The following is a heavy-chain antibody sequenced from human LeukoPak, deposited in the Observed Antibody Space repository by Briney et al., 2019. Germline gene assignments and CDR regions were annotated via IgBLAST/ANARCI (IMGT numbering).Heavy chain of an antibody. CDR2: ISSSSSYI. V-gene: IGHV3-21*01. J-gene: IGHJ4*02. CDR1: GFTFSSYS. Sequence: PGGSLRLSCAASGFTFSSYSMNWVRQAPGKGLEWVSSISSSSSYIYYADSVKGRFTISRDNAKNSLYLQMNSLRAEDTAVYYCARGELPPYYFDYWGQGTLVTVSS. D-gene: IGHD1-26*01. CDR3: ARGELPPYYFDY.